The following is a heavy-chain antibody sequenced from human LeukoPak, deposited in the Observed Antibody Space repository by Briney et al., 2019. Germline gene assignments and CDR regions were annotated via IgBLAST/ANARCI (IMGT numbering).Heavy chain of an antibody. CDR1: GFTVSGNF. Sequence: GGSLRLSCAVSGFTVSGNFMNWVRQAPGKGLEWVSVIHTGGSIYYADSVEGRFITSRDKSKNMLYLQMNNLRAEDTAMYYCARARDFDYWGQGTLVTVSS. CDR2: IHTGGSI. V-gene: IGHV3-66*01. CDR3: ARARDFDY. J-gene: IGHJ4*02.